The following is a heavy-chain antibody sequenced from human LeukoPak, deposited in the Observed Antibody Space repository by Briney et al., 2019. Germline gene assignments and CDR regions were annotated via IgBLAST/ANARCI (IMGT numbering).Heavy chain of an antibody. D-gene: IGHD2-2*01. V-gene: IGHV1-69*01. J-gene: IGHJ6*03. CDR2: IIPIFGTA. Sequence: SVKVSCKASGGTFSSYAISWVRQAPGQGLDWMGGIIPIFGTANYAQKFQGRVTITADESTRTAYMELSSLRSEDTAVYYCARVVVPAYYYCMDVWGKGTTVTVSS. CDR1: GGTFSSYA. CDR3: ARVVVPAYYYCMDV.